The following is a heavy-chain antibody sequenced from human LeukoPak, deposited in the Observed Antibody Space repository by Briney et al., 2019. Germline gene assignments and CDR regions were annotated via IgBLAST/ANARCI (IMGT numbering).Heavy chain of an antibody. CDR3: ACIGLWSGYSGEGNYYFDY. CDR1: GFTFSSYA. V-gene: IGHV3-23*01. J-gene: IGHJ4*02. D-gene: IGHD3-3*01. Sequence: AGGSLRLSCAASGFTFSSYAMSWVRQAPGKGLEWVSAISGSGGSTYYADSVKGRFTISRDNSKNTLYLQMNSLRAEDTAVYYCACIGLWSGYSGEGNYYFDYWGQGTLVTVSS. CDR2: ISGSGGST.